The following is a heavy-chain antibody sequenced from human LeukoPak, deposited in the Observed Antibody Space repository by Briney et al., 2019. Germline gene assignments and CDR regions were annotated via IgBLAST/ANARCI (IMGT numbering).Heavy chain of an antibody. CDR3: AREEGGRQRSSWFLNWFDP. D-gene: IGHD6-13*01. CDR2: ISGSNSYI. CDR1: GFTFSNYS. Sequence: GGSLRLSCVASGFTFSNYSMNWVRQAPGKGLEWVSSISGSNSYIYYADSVRGRFTISRDNAKNSLYLQMNSLRAEDTAVYYCAREEGGRQRSSWFLNWFDPWGQGTLVTVSS. J-gene: IGHJ5*02. V-gene: IGHV3-21*01.